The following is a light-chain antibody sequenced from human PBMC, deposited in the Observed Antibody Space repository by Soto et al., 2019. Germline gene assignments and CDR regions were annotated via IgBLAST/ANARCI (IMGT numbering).Light chain of an antibody. CDR1: QTISSW. CDR3: QHYNSYSEA. Sequence: DIQMTQSPSTLSGSVGDRVTITCRARQTISSWLAWYQQKPGKATKLLIYKASTLTSGVPSRFSGSGSGTEFTLTISSLQPDDFATYYCQHYNSYSEAFGQGTKVEL. CDR2: KAS. V-gene: IGKV1-5*03. J-gene: IGKJ1*01.